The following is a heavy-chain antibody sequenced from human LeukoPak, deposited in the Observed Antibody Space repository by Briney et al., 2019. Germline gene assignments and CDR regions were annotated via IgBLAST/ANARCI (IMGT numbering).Heavy chain of an antibody. CDR3: AKGGIMQSSSPGLQYFDL. Sequence: GGSLRLSCAASGFTFSSYAMSWVRHAPGKGLEWVTAIGDSGGSTYYADSVKGRFTISRDNSKNTLYLQMNSLRAEDTAVYYCAKGGIMQSSSPGLQYFDLWGRGTLVSVSS. D-gene: IGHD6-6*01. V-gene: IGHV3-23*01. J-gene: IGHJ2*01. CDR2: IGDSGGST. CDR1: GFTFSSYA.